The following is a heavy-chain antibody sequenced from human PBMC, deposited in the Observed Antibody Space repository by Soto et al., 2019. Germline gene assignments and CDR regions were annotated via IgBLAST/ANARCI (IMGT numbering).Heavy chain of an antibody. CDR3: AREIFSSPRYYYDSSGYRDRGFDY. J-gene: IGHJ4*02. D-gene: IGHD3-22*01. Sequence: QVQLQESGPGLVKPSQTLSLTCTVSGGSISSGGYYWSWIRQHPGKGLEWIGYIYYSGSTYYNPSLKSRVTISVDTSKNQFSLKLSSVTAADTAVYYCAREIFSSPRYYYDSSGYRDRGFDYWGQGTLVTVSS. CDR2: IYYSGST. V-gene: IGHV4-31*03. CDR1: GGSISSGGYY.